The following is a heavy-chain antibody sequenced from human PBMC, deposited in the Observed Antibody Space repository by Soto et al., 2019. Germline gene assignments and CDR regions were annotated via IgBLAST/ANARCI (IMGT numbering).Heavy chain of an antibody. D-gene: IGHD1-26*01. J-gene: IGHJ6*02. CDR3: ASSGSYSPPYYYYGMDV. Sequence: ASVKVSCKASGYTFTRYYMHWVRQAPGQGLEWMGIINPSGGSTSYAQKFQGRVTMTRDTSTSTVYMELSSLRSEDTAVYYCASSGSYSPPYYYYGMDVWGQGTTVTVSS. V-gene: IGHV1-46*01. CDR1: GYTFTRYY. CDR2: INPSGGST.